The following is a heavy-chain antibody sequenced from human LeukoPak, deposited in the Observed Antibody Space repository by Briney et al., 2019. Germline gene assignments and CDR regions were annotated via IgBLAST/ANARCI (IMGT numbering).Heavy chain of an antibody. CDR3: ASRESSMARSH. CDR1: GFIISDYW. D-gene: IGHD3-10*01. J-gene: IGHJ4*02. Sequence: QPGGSLRLSCAASGFIISDYWMNWVRQVPGKGLEWVANINEDGSVQDYVGSVRGRFTISRDNAKNSVYLQMNSLRVEATAVYYCASRESSMARSHWGQGTLVTVSS. V-gene: IGHV3-7*01. CDR2: INEDGSVQ.